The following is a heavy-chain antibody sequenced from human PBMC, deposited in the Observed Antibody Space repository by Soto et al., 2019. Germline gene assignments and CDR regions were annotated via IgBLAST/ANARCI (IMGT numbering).Heavy chain of an antibody. J-gene: IGHJ4*02. Sequence: QVQLVQSGAEVRKPGASVKVSCKASGYTFTTYGISWVRQAPGQGLEWMAWISTSNGDTHYAQKVQDRVSMTTDRFTSTAYMELRSLRSDDTAIYYCARDSAAHGPLFDYWGQGTLVTVST. V-gene: IGHV1-18*04. CDR2: ISTSNGDT. CDR3: ARDSAAHGPLFDY. D-gene: IGHD6-13*01. CDR1: GYTFTTYG.